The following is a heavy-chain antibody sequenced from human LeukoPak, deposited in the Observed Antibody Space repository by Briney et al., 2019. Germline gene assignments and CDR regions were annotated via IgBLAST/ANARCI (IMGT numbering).Heavy chain of an antibody. CDR1: GFTFSDYY. D-gene: IGHD2-15*01. CDR3: ARVLYHAEDY. J-gene: IGHJ4*02. CDR2: ISKNGKTI. Sequence: GGSLRLSCAASGFTFSDYYMSWIRQAPGKGLEWLSYISKNGKTIYYADSVKGRFTISRDNAKNSLYLQMNSLRAEDTAVYYCARVLYHAEDYWGQGTLVSVSS. V-gene: IGHV3-11*01.